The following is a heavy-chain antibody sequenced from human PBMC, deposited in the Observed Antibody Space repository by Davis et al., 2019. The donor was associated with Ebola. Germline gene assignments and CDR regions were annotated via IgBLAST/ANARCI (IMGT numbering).Heavy chain of an antibody. CDR2: IWFDGRNT. J-gene: IGHJ4*02. V-gene: IGHV3-33*06. CDR1: GFTFSSYG. D-gene: IGHD4-11*01. Sequence: GESLKISCAASGFTFSSYGMHWVRQAPGRGLEWVALIWFDGRNTYYADSVKGRFTVSRDNSKNTLDLQMNSLRDEDTAVYYCAKQQGGSSNNGYYFDYWGQGTRVTVSS. CDR3: AKQQGGSSNNGYYFDY.